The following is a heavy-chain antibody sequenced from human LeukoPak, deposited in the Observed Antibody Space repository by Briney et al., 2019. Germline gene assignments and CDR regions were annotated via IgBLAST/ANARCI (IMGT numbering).Heavy chain of an antibody. CDR3: ARQTGLYDSSGYLGY. Sequence: GESLKISCKGFGYSFTNYWIGWVRQMPGKGLEWMGIIYAGDSDTRYSPSFQGQVTISADKSISTAYLQWSSLKASDTAMYYCARQTGLYDSSGYLGYWGQGTLVTVSS. V-gene: IGHV5-51*01. J-gene: IGHJ4*02. CDR1: GYSFTNYW. D-gene: IGHD3-22*01. CDR2: IYAGDSDT.